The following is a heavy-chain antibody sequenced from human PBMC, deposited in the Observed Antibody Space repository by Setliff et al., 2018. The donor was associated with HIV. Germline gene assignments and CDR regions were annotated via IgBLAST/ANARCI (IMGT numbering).Heavy chain of an antibody. D-gene: IGHD2-15*01. Sequence: ASVKVSCKTSGYMFNIYYMHWVRQVPGQGLEWMGWSNPNTGGTKYAQKFQGRATMTMDTSTTTAYMELSGLKSDDTAVYYCARDHVVCSGGTCRSDDPYYYYYMNVWGQGTTVTVSS. CDR1: GYMFNIYY. V-gene: IGHV1-2*02. CDR3: ARDHVVCSGGTCRSDDPYYYYYMNV. J-gene: IGHJ6*03. CDR2: SNPNTGGT.